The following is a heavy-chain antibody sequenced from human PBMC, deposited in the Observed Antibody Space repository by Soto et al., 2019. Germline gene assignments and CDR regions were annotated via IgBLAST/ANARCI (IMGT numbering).Heavy chain of an antibody. J-gene: IGHJ6*02. V-gene: IGHV3-33*01. CDR1: GFTFSSYG. Sequence: GGSLRLSCAASGFTFSSYGMHWVRQAPGKGLEWVAVIWYDGSNKYYADSVKGRFTISRDNSKNTLYLQMNSLRAEDTAVYYCARDSHYYDRVARYYYYGMDVWGQGTTVTVSS. CDR2: IWYDGSNK. D-gene: IGHD3-22*01. CDR3: ARDSHYYDRVARYYYYGMDV.